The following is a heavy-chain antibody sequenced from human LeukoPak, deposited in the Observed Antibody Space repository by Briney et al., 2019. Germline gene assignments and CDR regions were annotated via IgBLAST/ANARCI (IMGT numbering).Heavy chain of an antibody. Sequence: SETLSLTCTVSGGSISFYYWSWIRQPPGKGLEWIGYIYYSGSTNYNPSLKSRVTISVDTSKNQFSLKLSSVTAADTAVYYCARAYYDFSRYYYYYMDVWGKGTTVTVSS. CDR3: ARAYYDFSRYYYYYMDV. CDR2: IYYSGST. CDR1: GGSISFYY. V-gene: IGHV4-59*01. J-gene: IGHJ6*03. D-gene: IGHD3-3*01.